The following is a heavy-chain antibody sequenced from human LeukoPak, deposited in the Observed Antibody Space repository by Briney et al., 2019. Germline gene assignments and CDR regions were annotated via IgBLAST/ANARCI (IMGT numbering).Heavy chain of an antibody. Sequence: PGRSLRLSCAASGFTFSSYGMHWVRQAPGKGLEWVAVISYDGSNKYYADSVKGRFTISRDNSKDTLYLQMNSLRAEDTAVYYCAKDGVLALVYWGQGTLVTVSS. CDR1: GFTFSSYG. J-gene: IGHJ4*02. V-gene: IGHV3-30*18. CDR3: AKDGVLALVY. D-gene: IGHD2-15*01. CDR2: ISYDGSNK.